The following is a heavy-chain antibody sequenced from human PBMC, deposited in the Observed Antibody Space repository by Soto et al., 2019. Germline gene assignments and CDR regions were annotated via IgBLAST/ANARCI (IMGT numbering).Heavy chain of an antibody. D-gene: IGHD2-2*01. CDR2: IIPISGTA. V-gene: IGHV1-69*01. CDR1: GGTFSSYA. J-gene: IGHJ6*02. Sequence: QVQLVQSGAEVKKPGSSVKVSCKASGGTFSSYAISWVRQPPGQGLEWMGGIIPISGTANYAQKFQGRVTITADESTSTAYMELSSLRSEDTAVYYCARSQGSSTSLEIYYYYYYGMDVWGQGTTVTVSS. CDR3: ARSQGSSTSLEIYYYYYYGMDV.